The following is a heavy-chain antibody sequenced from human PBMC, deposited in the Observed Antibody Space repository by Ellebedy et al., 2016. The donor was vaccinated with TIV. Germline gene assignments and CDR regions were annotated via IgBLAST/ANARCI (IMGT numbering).Heavy chain of an antibody. J-gene: IGHJ6*02. CDR1: GFTFSGYA. CDR3: AKPSPQGYALGMDV. D-gene: IGHD5-18*01. Sequence: GESLKISCAASGFTFSGYAMSWVRQAPVKGLEWVSAITISGDSTYYADSVKGRFTISRDNSKNMLYLQMNSLRAEDTAVYYCAKPSPQGYALGMDVWGQGTTVTVSS. V-gene: IGHV3-23*01. CDR2: ITISGDST.